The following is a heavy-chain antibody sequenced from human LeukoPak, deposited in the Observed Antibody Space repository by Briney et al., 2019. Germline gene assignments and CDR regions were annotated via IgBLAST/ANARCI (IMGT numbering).Heavy chain of an antibody. Sequence: KPSETLSLTCTVSGGSISSYYWSWIRQPPGKGLEWIGYIYYSGSTNYNPSLKSRVTISVDTSKNQFSLKLSSVTAADTAVYYCARVAFGGVFDYWGQGTLVTVSS. CDR1: GGSISSYY. V-gene: IGHV4-59*01. J-gene: IGHJ4*02. D-gene: IGHD3-16*01. CDR2: IYYSGST. CDR3: ARVAFGGVFDY.